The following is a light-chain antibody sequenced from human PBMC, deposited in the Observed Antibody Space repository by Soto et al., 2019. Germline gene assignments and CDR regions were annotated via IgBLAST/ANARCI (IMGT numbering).Light chain of an antibody. Sequence: EIVLTQSPGTLSLSPGERATLSCRASQSVDSHYLAWYHQGPDQAPRLLISAASRRASGIPDRLSGSGSGTDFTLSISRLEPEDFGMYYCQQHVKSPRTFGQGTKLEIK. CDR2: AAS. V-gene: IGKV3-20*01. J-gene: IGKJ2*01. CDR3: QQHVKSPRT. CDR1: QSVDSHY.